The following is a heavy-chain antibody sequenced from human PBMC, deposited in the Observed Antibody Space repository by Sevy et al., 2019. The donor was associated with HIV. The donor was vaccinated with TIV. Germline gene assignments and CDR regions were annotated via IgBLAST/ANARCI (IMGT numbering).Heavy chain of an antibody. CDR1: GASISSYY. J-gene: IGHJ4*02. CDR2: LYYSGIT. CDR3: ARGLAYYLDY. D-gene: IGHD6-19*01. V-gene: IGHV4-59*01. Sequence: SETLSLTCTVSGASISSYYWSWIRQPPGKGLEWIGFLYYSGITNYNPSLKRRVTISGATSKNQFSLKLSSVTAADTAVYYCARGLAYYLDYWGQGTLVTVSS.